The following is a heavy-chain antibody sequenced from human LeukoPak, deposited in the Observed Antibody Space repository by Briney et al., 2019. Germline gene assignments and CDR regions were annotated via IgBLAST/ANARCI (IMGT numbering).Heavy chain of an antibody. CDR1: GYTFTSYY. CDR2: INPSSGST. Sequence: ASVKVSCKASGYTFTSYYMHWVRQAPGQGLEWMGIINPSSGSTSYAQKFQGRVTMTRDTSTSTVYMELSSLRSEDTAVYYCARDPLGVYFDYWGQGTLVTVSS. CDR3: ARDPLGVYFDY. J-gene: IGHJ4*02. V-gene: IGHV1-46*03.